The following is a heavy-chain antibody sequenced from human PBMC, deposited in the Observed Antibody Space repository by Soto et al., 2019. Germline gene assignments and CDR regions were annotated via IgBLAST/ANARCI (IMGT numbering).Heavy chain of an antibody. V-gene: IGHV4-31*03. CDR3: ARGSAGRFLGVYYGVAV. CDR2: IYYNGDT. CDR1: GGSVNSGAYH. Sequence: QVQLQESGPGLVKPSQTLSLTCTVSGGSVNSGAYHWNWIRQHPGKGLDWIGYIYYNGDTSYNSSLRSRSNISIDTSKNQFSLTLTSVAAADTAVYFCARGSAGRFLGVYYGVAVWGPGTMVTVSS. D-gene: IGHD3-3*01. J-gene: IGHJ6*02.